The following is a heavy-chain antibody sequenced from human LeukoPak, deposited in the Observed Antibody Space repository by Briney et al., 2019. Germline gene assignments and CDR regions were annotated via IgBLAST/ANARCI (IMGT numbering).Heavy chain of an antibody. J-gene: IGHJ6*02. Sequence: ASVKVSCKASGYTFTSYSISWVRQAPGQGLEWMGWISAYNGNTNYAQKLQGRVTMTTDTSTSTAYMELRSLRSDDTAVYYCARVGYCSSTSCYHYYYYGMDVWGQGTTVTVSS. CDR1: GYTFTSYS. D-gene: IGHD2-2*01. CDR3: ARVGYCSSTSCYHYYYYGMDV. V-gene: IGHV1-18*01. CDR2: ISAYNGNT.